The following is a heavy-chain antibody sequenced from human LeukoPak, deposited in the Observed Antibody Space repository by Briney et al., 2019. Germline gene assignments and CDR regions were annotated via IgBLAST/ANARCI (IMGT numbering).Heavy chain of an antibody. J-gene: IGHJ3*02. CDR1: GGSISSGGYY. V-gene: IGHV4-31*03. CDR3: ARVLTAAAGMAFDI. CDR2: IYYSGST. D-gene: IGHD6-13*01. Sequence: SETLSLTCTVSGGSISSGGYYWSWIRQHSGKGLEWIGYIYYSGSTYYNPSLKSRVTISVDTSKNQFSLKLSSVTAADTAVYYCARVLTAAAGMAFDIWGQGTMVTVSS.